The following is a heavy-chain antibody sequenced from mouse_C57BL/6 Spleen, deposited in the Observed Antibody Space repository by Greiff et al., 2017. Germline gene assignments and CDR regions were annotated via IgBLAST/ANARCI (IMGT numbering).Heavy chain of an antibody. D-gene: IGHD2-1*01. Sequence: QVQLQQPGAELVRPGSSVKLSCKASGYTFTSYWMHWVKQRPIQGLEWIGNIDPSDSDTHYNQKFKDKATLTVDKSSSTAYMQLSSLTSEDSAVYYYAIRNFHFDYWGQGTTLTVSS. CDR3: AIRNFHFDY. CDR1: GYTFTSYW. V-gene: IGHV1-52*01. CDR2: IDPSDSDT. J-gene: IGHJ2*01.